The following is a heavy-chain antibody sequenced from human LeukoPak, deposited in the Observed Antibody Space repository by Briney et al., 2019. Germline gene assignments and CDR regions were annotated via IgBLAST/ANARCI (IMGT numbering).Heavy chain of an antibody. J-gene: IGHJ4*02. CDR2: IDSGSSTI. CDR1: GFTFSSYS. Sequence: SGGSLRLSCATSGFTFSSYSMNRVRQAPGKGLEWVSYIDSGSSTIHYADSVNGRFTISRDNAKNSLYLQMNSLRAEDTAVYYCAKDPFEWELPYYFDYWGQGTLVTVSS. CDR3: AKDPFEWELPYYFDY. D-gene: IGHD1-26*01. V-gene: IGHV3-48*01.